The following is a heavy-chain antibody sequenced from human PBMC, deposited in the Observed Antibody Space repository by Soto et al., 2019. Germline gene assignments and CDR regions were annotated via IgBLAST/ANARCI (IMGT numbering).Heavy chain of an antibody. Sequence: PGGSLRLSCAASGFTFSSYAMSWVRQAPGKGLEWVSAISGSGGSTYYADSVKGRFTISRDNSKNTLYLQMNSLRAEDTAVYYCAKGGSSSWDRGYYFDYWGQGTLVTVSS. V-gene: IGHV3-23*01. D-gene: IGHD6-13*01. CDR1: GFTFSSYA. CDR2: ISGSGGST. J-gene: IGHJ4*02. CDR3: AKGGSSSWDRGYYFDY.